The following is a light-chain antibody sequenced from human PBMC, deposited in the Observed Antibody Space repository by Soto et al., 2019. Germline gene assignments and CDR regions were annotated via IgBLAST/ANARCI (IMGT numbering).Light chain of an antibody. CDR3: QQYNSYSQT. J-gene: IGKJ1*01. CDR2: KAS. V-gene: IGKV1-5*03. Sequence: DIQMTQSPSTLSGSVGDRVTITCQASQTISNWLAWYQQKPGKAPKLLIYKASTLESGVPSRFSGSGSGTEFTLTISSLQPEDFATYYCQQYNSYSQTFGQGTKVDNK. CDR1: QTISNW.